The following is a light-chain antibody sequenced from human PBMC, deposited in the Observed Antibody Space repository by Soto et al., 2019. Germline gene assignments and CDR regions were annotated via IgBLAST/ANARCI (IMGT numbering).Light chain of an antibody. V-gene: IGLV2-14*01. CDR1: SSDVGGYNY. CDR3: SSYTGSTTLHYV. CDR2: DVS. J-gene: IGLJ1*01. Sequence: QSVLTQPASVSGSPGQSITTSCTGTSSDVGGYNYVSWYQQHPGKAPKLLIYDVSNRPSGASNRFSGSKSGNTASLTISGLQAEDEADYYCSSYTGSTTLHYVFGTGTKVTVL.